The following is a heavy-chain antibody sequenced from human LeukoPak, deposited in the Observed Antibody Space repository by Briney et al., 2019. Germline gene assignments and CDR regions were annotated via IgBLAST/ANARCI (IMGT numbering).Heavy chain of an antibody. CDR1: GFNFSIHW. CDR2: IPDDGSET. CDR3: ARGWAAIPD. D-gene: IGHD2-15*01. Sequence: GGSLRLSCAASGFNFSIHWMTWVRQAPGKGLEWVANIPDDGSETNYVDSVKGRFIISRDNAKKLLSLQMSSLREEDTALYYCARGWAAIPDWGQGTLVTVSS. V-gene: IGHV3-7*01. J-gene: IGHJ1*01.